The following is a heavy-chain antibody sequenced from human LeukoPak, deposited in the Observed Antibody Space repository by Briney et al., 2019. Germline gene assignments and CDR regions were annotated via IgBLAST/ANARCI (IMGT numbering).Heavy chain of an antibody. Sequence: GGSLRLSCAASGFTFSSHWMHWVRQAPGKGLGWVSRLKSDGRSTSYADSVKGRCTISRDNAKNTLYLQMNSLRAEDTAVYYCATTMIAATMDVWGQGTTVTVSS. CDR2: LKSDGRST. CDR1: GFTFSSHW. D-gene: IGHD3-22*01. CDR3: ATTMIAATMDV. J-gene: IGHJ6*02. V-gene: IGHV3-74*01.